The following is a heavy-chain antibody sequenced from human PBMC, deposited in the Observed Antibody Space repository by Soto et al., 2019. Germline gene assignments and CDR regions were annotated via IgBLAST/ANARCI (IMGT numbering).Heavy chain of an antibody. CDR2: IIPILGIA. D-gene: IGHD2-15*01. CDR1: GGTFSSYT. V-gene: IGHV1-69*02. Sequence: QVPLVQSGAEVKKPGSSVKVSCKASGGTFSSYTISWVRQAPGQGLEWMGRIIPILGIANYAQKFQGRVTITADKSTSTAYMELSSLRSEDTAVYYCASSSLGYCSGGSCYSGGPWGQGTLVTVSS. J-gene: IGHJ5*02. CDR3: ASSSLGYCSGGSCYSGGP.